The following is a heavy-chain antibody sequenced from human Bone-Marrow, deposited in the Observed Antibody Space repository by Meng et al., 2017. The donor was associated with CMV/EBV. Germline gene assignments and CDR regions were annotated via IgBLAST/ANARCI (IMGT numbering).Heavy chain of an antibody. V-gene: IGHV3-21*01. Sequence: FTFSLYRLTSVRQAPGKGLEWFSSISSISSYIYYADSVKGRFTISRDNAKNSLYLQMNSLRAEDTAVYYCARFRGYSSGWSSLKFDYWGQGTLVTVSS. CDR2: ISSISSYI. CDR1: FTFSLYR. J-gene: IGHJ4*02. CDR3: ARFRGYSSGWSSLKFDY. D-gene: IGHD6-19*01.